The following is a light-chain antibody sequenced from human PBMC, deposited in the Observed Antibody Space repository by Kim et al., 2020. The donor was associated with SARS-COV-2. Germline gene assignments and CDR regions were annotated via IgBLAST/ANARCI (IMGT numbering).Light chain of an antibody. Sequence: QSIAISCTGTSSDIGSYNLVSWYQQRPGRAPKLMIYAGTERPSGVSDRFSGSKSGYMASLTISGLQAEDEANYFCSSYAGSHTYVFGPGTKVTVL. CDR1: SSDIGSYNL. CDR2: AGT. CDR3: SSYAGSHTYV. J-gene: IGLJ1*01. V-gene: IGLV2-23*01.